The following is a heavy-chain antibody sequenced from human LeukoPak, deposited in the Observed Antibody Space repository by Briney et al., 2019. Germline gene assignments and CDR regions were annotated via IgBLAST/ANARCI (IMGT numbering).Heavy chain of an antibody. CDR3: TTYYDSGPSKD. J-gene: IGHJ4*02. V-gene: IGHV3-7*05. Sequence: GGSLRRSCAASGFSFSSFWMTWVRQAPGKGLEWVANINKNGGDQYYGDSVKGRFTISRDNTKNSLYLQMNSLRAEDTAMYYCTTYYDSGPSKDWGQGTLVTVSS. CDR1: GFSFSSFW. CDR2: INKNGGDQ. D-gene: IGHD3-22*01.